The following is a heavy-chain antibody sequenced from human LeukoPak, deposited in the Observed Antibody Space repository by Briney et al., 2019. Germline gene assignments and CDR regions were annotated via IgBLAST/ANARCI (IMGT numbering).Heavy chain of an antibody. D-gene: IGHD6-19*01. CDR3: ARARNGGWLVLY. J-gene: IGHJ4*02. CDR1: GGSFSGYY. CDR2: INHSGST. V-gene: IGHV4-34*01. Sequence: KPSETLSLTCAVYGGSFSGYYWSWIRQPPGKGLEWIGEINHSGSTNYNPSLKSRVTISVDTSKNQFSLKLSSVTAADTAVYYCARARNGGWLVLYWGQGTLVTVSS.